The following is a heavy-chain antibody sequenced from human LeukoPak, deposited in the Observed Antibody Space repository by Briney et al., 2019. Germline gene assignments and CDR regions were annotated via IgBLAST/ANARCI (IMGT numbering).Heavy chain of an antibody. D-gene: IGHD3-22*01. CDR2: IFYSGST. CDR1: CGSINSYY. J-gene: IGHJ4*02. CDR3: ARRITSSGYYRDDS. Sequence: PSETLSLTCTVSCGSINSYYWSWIRPPPGKGLEWIGYIFYSGSTNYNPSLKSRVTISVDTSKNQFSLKLSSVTAADTAVYYCARRITSSGYYRDDSWGQGTLVTVSS. V-gene: IGHV4-59*08.